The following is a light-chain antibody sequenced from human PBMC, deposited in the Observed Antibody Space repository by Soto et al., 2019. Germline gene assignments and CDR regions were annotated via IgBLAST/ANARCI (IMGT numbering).Light chain of an antibody. CDR2: DVS. Sequence: QSALTQPASVSGSPGQSIAISCTGTASDVGGYHYVSWYQQYPGKVPKLIISDVSNRPSGVSDRFSGSKSGNTASLTISGLQAEDEADYYCSSYTSSSILYVFGTGTKVTVL. J-gene: IGLJ1*01. CDR3: SSYTSSSILYV. CDR1: ASDVGGYHY. V-gene: IGLV2-14*01.